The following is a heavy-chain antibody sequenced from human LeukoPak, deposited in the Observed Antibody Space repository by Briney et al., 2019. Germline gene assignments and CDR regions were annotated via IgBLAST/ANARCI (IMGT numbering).Heavy chain of an antibody. CDR2: VSGSGSST. D-gene: IGHD3-10*01. J-gene: IGHJ6*03. V-gene: IGHV3-23*01. CDR3: TRESLELIGGSRNYYYYYYMDV. CDR1: GFTFSSYA. Sequence: GGSLRLSCAASGFTFSSYAMSWVRQAPGKGLEWVSGVSGSGSSTYYADSVKGRFTVSRDNSKNTLYLQMNSLRAEDTAVYYCTRESLELIGGSRNYYYYYYMDVWGKGTTVTISS.